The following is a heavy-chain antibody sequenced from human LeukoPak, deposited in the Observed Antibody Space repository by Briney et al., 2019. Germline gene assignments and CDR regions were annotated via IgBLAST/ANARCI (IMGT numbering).Heavy chain of an antibody. D-gene: IGHD3-10*01. CDR3: ARGLWFGDENPPYFDY. CDR2: IYYSGSS. CDR1: GGSISSYY. Sequence: TSETLSLTCTVSGGSISSYYWSWIRQPPGKGLEWIGYIYYSGSSNYNPSLKSRVTISVDTSKNQFSLKLSSVTAADTALYYCARGLWFGDENPPYFDYWGQGTLVTVSS. V-gene: IGHV4-59*08. J-gene: IGHJ4*02.